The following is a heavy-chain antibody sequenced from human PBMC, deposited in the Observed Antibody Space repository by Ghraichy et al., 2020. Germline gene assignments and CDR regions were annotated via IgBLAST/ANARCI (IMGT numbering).Heavy chain of an antibody. Sequence: SETLSLTCTVSGGYISSYYWSWIRQPPGKGLEWIGYIYYSGSTNYNPSLKSRVTISVDTSKNQFSLKLSSVTAADTAVYYCARAPAQVNYYYYMDVWGKGTTVTVSS. J-gene: IGHJ6*03. CDR1: GGYISSYY. CDR2: IYYSGST. V-gene: IGHV4-59*01. CDR3: ARAPAQVNYYYYMDV.